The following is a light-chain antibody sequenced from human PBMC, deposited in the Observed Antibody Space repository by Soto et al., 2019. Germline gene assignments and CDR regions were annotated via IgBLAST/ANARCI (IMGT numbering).Light chain of an antibody. CDR1: QSVYSY. CDR2: DAS. Sequence: EIMLTLSLATLSLYPGERATLSCRASQSVYSYLAWYQQKPGQAPRLLIYDASNRAAGIPARFSGSGSGTDFTLTISSLEPEDFAVYYCQHRSNWPPYTFGQGSKVDVK. V-gene: IGKV3-11*01. CDR3: QHRSNWPPYT. J-gene: IGKJ2*01.